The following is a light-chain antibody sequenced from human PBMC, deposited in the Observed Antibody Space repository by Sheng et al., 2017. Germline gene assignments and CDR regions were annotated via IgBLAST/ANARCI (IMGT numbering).Light chain of an antibody. V-gene: IGLV3-1*01. CDR1: KLGDKF. J-gene: IGLJ1*01. CDR2: QDT. CDR3: QAWDSSTGV. Sequence: SYELIQPPSVSVSLGQTATITCSGDKLGDKFACWYQQRPGQSPLLVIYQDTKRPSGIPERFSGSNSGNTATLTISGAQAMDEADYYCQAWDSSTGVFGTGTKVTVL.